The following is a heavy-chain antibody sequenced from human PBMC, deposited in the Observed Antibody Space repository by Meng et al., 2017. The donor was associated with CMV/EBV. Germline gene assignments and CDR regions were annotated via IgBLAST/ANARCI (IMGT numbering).Heavy chain of an antibody. V-gene: IGHV1-8*02. CDR1: GYTFTSYD. Sequence: ASVKVSCKASGYTFTSYDINWVRQATGQGLEWMGWMSPNSGNTGYAQKLQGRVTMTRDTSISTAYMELSSLRSEDTAVYYCAGGDAGAYSSSTSREGDYRMDVWGQGTTVTVSS. CDR2: MSPNSGNT. J-gene: IGHJ6*02. D-gene: IGHD2-2*01. CDR3: AGGDAGAYSSSTSREGDYRMDV.